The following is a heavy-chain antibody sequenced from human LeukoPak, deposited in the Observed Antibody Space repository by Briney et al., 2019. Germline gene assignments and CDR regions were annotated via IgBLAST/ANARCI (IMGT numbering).Heavy chain of an antibody. V-gene: IGHV3-30-3*01. CDR3: ARDDYGDYGLLDF. CDR1: GFTFSNYA. J-gene: IGHJ4*02. D-gene: IGHD4-17*01. CDR2: ISYDASNK. Sequence: PGGSLRLSCAASGFTFSNYAMHWVRQAPAKGLEWVAVISYDASNKYYADSVKGRFTISRDNSKNTLYLQMNSLRSEDTAVYYCARDDYGDYGLLDFWGQGTLVTVSS.